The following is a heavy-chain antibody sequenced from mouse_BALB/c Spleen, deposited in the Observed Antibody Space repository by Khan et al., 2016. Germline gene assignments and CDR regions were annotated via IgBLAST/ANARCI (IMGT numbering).Heavy chain of an antibody. CDR1: GFTFSNYW. J-gene: IGHJ4*01. CDR2: IRLKSNNYAT. CDR3: TKLDYYQAMDY. D-gene: IGHD2-13*01. Sequence: EVKLEVSGGGLVQPGGSMKLSCVASGFTFSNYWMNWVRQSPEKGLEWVAEIRLKSNNYATHYAESVKGRFTISRDDSKSSVYLQMNNLRAEDTGIYYCTKLDYYQAMDYWGQGTSVTVSS. V-gene: IGHV6-6*02.